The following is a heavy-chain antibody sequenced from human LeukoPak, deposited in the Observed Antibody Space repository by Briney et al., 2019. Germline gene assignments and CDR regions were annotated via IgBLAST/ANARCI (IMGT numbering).Heavy chain of an antibody. J-gene: IGHJ4*02. Sequence: SETLSLTCTVSGGSISSYYWSWIRQPAGKGLEWIGRIYTSGSTNYNPSLKSRVTISVDTSKNQFSLKLSSVTAADTAVYYCARDPGYCSSTSCYRAYFDYWGQGTLVTVSS. V-gene: IGHV4-4*07. CDR1: GGSISSYY. CDR2: IYTSGST. D-gene: IGHD2-2*01. CDR3: ARDPGYCSSTSCYRAYFDY.